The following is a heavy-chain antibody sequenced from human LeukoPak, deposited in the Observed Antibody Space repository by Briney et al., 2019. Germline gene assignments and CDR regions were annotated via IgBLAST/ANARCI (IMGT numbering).Heavy chain of an antibody. CDR3: ARRGAAGSYFDY. V-gene: IGHV1-18*01. J-gene: IGHJ4*02. CDR1: GYTFISYG. Sequence: ASVKVSCKASGYTFISYGISWVPQAPGQALEWMGWISAYNGNTNYAQRLQGRVTMTTDTSTTTAYMELRSLRSDDTAVYYCARRGAAGSYFDYWGQGTLVTVSS. CDR2: ISAYNGNT. D-gene: IGHD6-13*01.